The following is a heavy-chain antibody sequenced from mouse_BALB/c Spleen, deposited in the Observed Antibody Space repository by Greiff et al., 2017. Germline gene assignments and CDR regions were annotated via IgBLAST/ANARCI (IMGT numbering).Heavy chain of an antibody. J-gene: IGHJ3*01. Sequence: QVQLQQSGAELARPGASVKLSCKASGYTFTSYWMQWVKQRPGQGLEWIGAIYPGDGDTRYTQKFKGKATLTADKSSSTAYMQLSSLASEDSAVYYCARGGGNSAWFAYWGQGTLVTVSA. CDR1: GYTFTSYW. V-gene: IGHV1-87*01. D-gene: IGHD2-1*01. CDR3: ARGGGNSAWFAY. CDR2: IYPGDGDT.